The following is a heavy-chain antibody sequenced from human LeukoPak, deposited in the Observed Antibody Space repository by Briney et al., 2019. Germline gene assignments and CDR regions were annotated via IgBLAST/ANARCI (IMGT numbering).Heavy chain of an antibody. CDR2: ISGSGGRT. Sequence: PGGSLRLSCAASGFTFSSYAINWVRQAPGKGLEWVSAISGSGGRTEYADAVKGRFTISRDNSKNTLYLQMNNLGDEDTAVYYCAKDPYDSSGYYHDYWGQGTLVTVSS. J-gene: IGHJ4*02. V-gene: IGHV3-23*01. CDR1: GFTFSSYA. CDR3: AKDPYDSSGYYHDY. D-gene: IGHD3-22*01.